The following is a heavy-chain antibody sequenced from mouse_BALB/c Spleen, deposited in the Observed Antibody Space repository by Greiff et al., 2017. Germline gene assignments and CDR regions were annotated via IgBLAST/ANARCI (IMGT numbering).Heavy chain of an antibody. CDR2: IWSGGST. D-gene: IGHD1-2*01. CDR3: ARTFTTAPWFAY. CDR1: GFSLTSYG. J-gene: IGHJ3*01. V-gene: IGHV2-4-1*01. Sequence: QVHVKQSGPGLVQPSQSLSITCTVSGFSLTSYGVHWVRQSPGKGLEWLGVIWSGGSTDYNAAFISRLSISKDNSKSQVFFKMNSLQADDTAIYYCARTFTTAPWFAYWGQGTLVTVSA.